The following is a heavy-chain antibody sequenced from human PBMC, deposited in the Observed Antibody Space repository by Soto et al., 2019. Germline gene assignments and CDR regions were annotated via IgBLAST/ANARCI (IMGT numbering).Heavy chain of an antibody. J-gene: IGHJ5*02. Sequence: QVQLQQWGAGLLKPSETLSLTCAVYGGSFSGYYWSWIRQPPGKGLEWIGEITHSGSTNYSPSLKSRVTISVYTSKHQLTLKLRSETAADTAVYYCARGITIFGVVPNRSAPCGQGTLVTVSS. CDR3: ARGITIFGVVPNRSAP. CDR1: GGSFSGYY. CDR2: ITHSGST. D-gene: IGHD3-3*01. V-gene: IGHV4-34*01.